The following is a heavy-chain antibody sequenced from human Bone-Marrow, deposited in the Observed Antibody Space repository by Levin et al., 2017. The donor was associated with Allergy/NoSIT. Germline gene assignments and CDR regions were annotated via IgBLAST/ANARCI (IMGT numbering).Heavy chain of an antibody. Sequence: PGGSLRLSCTVSGGSISSYYWSWIRQPPGKGLECIGHIYYSGSTNYNPSLKSRVTISVDTSKNQFSLKLSSVTAADTAVYYCARQRSTAMDHYYFDFWGQGTLVTVSS. V-gene: IGHV4-59*01. CDR1: GGSISSYY. J-gene: IGHJ4*02. D-gene: IGHD5-18*01. CDR3: ARQRSTAMDHYYFDF. CDR2: IYYSGST.